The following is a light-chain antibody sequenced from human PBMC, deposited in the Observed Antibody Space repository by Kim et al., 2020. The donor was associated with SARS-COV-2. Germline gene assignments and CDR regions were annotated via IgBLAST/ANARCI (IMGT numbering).Light chain of an antibody. J-gene: IGLJ1*01. CDR3: QSYDSSLSGYV. CDR1: SSNIGAGYD. CDR2: GNS. Sequence: QSVNIYCNGSSSNIGAGYDVLWYQQLPGTAPKLLIYGNSKRPSGVPDRFSGSKSGTSASLAITGLQAEDEADYYCQSYDSSLSGYVFGTGTKVTVL. V-gene: IGLV1-40*01.